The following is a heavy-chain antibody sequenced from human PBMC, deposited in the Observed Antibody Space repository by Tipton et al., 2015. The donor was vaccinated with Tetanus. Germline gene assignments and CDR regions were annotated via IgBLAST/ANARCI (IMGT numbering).Heavy chain of an antibody. J-gene: IGHJ2*01. D-gene: IGHD5-12*01. CDR1: WDSISSHK. Sequence: LSLTCDVSWDSISSHKWWSWVRQPPGKGLEWVGRIRTRPNNYATVYGESVRGRFIMSRDDSNNTAYLQMNSLKTEDTAVYFCARPLALDGGYETYFDLWGRGTLVTVSS. CDR3: ARPLALDGGYETYFDL. CDR2: IRTRPNNYAT. V-gene: IGHV3-73*01.